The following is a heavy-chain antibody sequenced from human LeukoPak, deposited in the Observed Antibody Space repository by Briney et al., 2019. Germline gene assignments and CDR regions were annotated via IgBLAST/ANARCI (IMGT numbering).Heavy chain of an antibody. CDR2: IIPIFGTA. D-gene: IGHD3-3*01. CDR1: GGTFSSYA. J-gene: IGHJ6*03. V-gene: IGHV1-69*05. CDR3: ARVLRFTYYYYMDV. Sequence: SVKVSCKASGGTFSSYAISWVRQAPGQGLEWMGGIIPIFGTANYAQKFQGRVTSTTDESTSTAYMELSSLRSEDTAVYYCARVLRFTYYYYMDVWGKGTTVTVSS.